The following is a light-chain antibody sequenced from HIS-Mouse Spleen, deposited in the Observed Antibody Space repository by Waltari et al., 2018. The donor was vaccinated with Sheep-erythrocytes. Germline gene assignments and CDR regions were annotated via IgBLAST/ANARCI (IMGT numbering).Light chain of an antibody. Sequence: EIVMTQSPATLSVSPGERATLSCRASQSVSSNLAWYQQKPGQAPRPLIYGASTRATGIPARVSGSGSGTEFTLTISSMQSEDVAVYYCKQYNNWPLTFGQGTKVQIK. CDR3: KQYNNWPLT. CDR2: GAS. CDR1: QSVSSN. J-gene: IGKJ1*01. V-gene: IGKV3-15*01.